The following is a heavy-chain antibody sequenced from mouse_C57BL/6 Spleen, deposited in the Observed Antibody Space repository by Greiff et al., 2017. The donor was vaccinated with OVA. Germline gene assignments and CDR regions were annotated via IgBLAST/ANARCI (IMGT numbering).Heavy chain of an antibody. D-gene: IGHD1-1*01. V-gene: IGHV1-80*01. CDR3: ARYGYGRRFDY. CDR2: IYPGDGDT. J-gene: IGHJ2*01. CDR1: GYAFSSYW. Sequence: VKLQQSGAELVKPGASVKISCKASGYAFSSYWMNWVKQRPGKGLEWIGQIYPGDGDTNYNGKFKGKATLTADKSSSTAYMQLSSLTSEDAAVYFCARYGYGRRFDYWGQGTTLTVSS.